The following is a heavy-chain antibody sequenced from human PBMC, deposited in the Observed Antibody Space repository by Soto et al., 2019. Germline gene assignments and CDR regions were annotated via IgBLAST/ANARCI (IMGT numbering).Heavy chain of an antibody. Sequence: EEQLLESGGGLVQPGGSLRLSCAASGFTFSDYAMSWVRQAPGKGLEWVSGLGGSNSDTHYAASVEGRFTVSRDNSRSTLFLQMNSLRVEDTAVYYCAKDKVDHNSVCDPFDIWGQGTMVTVSA. CDR2: LGGSNSDT. D-gene: IGHD2-15*01. J-gene: IGHJ3*02. CDR1: GFTFSDYA. CDR3: AKDKVDHNSVCDPFDI. V-gene: IGHV3-23*01.